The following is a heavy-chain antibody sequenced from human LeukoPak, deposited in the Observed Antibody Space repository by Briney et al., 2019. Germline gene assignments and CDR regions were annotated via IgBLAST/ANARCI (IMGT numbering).Heavy chain of an antibody. D-gene: IGHD3-22*01. J-gene: IGHJ2*01. CDR1: GGPFSGYY. V-gene: IGHV4-34*01. Sequence: SETLSRTCAVYGGPFSGYYWNWIRQSPGKGLEWIGESDHSGNINHNPSLKSRVTISVDTSKNQFSLKLSSVTAADTAMYYCARAPPDSSGHHNRYFDLWGRGTLVTVSS. CDR3: ARAPPDSSGHHNRYFDL. CDR2: SDHSGNI.